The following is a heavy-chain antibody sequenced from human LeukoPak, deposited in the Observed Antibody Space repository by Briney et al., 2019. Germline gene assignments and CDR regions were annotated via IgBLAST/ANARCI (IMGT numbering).Heavy chain of an antibody. V-gene: IGHV1-46*01. J-gene: IGHJ4*02. CDR1: GYTFTSYS. CDR3: ARNYYDRSAQ. D-gene: IGHD3-22*01. Sequence: ASVKVSCKASGYTFTSYSMHWVRQAPGQGLEWMGIINPSGGTTTYAQKFQGRVTMTSDTSTSTVHMELSSLRPEDTAMYYCARNYYDRSAQWGQGTLVTVSS. CDR2: INPSGGTT.